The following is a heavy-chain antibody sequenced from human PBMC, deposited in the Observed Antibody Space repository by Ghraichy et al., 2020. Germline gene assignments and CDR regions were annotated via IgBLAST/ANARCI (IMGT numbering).Heavy chain of an antibody. CDR1: GFTFSTYA. J-gene: IGHJ4*02. CDR3: AKGKYSTSSRTVIDY. CDR2: ISGSGGST. V-gene: IGHV3-23*01. D-gene: IGHD6-6*01. Sequence: GGSLRLSCAASGFTFSTYAMNWVRQAPGKGLEWVSGISGSGGSTYYADSVKGRFTISRDNSKNTLYVQMNSLRDEDTAIYYCAKGKYSTSSRTVIDYWGQGTLVTVSS.